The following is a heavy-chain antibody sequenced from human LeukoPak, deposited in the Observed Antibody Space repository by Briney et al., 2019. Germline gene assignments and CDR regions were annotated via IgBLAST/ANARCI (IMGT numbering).Heavy chain of an antibody. V-gene: IGHV4-31*03. J-gene: IGHJ4*02. Sequence: PSETLSLTCTVSGGSISSGGYYWSWLRQHPGKGLEWIGYIYYSGSTYYNPSLKSRVTISVDTSKNQFSLKLSSVTAADTAVYYCAMGEWLVREGYFDYWGQGTLVTVSS. CDR3: AMGEWLVREGYFDY. CDR1: GGSISSGGYY. D-gene: IGHD6-19*01. CDR2: IYYSGST.